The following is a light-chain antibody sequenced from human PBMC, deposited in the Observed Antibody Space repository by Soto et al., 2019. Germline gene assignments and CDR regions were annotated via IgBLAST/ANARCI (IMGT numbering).Light chain of an antibody. CDR3: QQRSNWPPLFT. CDR2: QTS. V-gene: IGKV3-11*01. CDR1: QYINTR. Sequence: EIVLTQSPATLSSFPGDRVTLSCRASQYINTRLAWYQHRPGQAPRLLIYQTSLRAAGIPARFSASGSGTDFTLTISDVQPEDFAVYYCQQRSNWPPLFTFGPGTKVDIK. J-gene: IGKJ3*01.